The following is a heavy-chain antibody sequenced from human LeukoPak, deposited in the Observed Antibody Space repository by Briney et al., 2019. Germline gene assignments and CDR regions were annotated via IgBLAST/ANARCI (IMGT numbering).Heavy chain of an antibody. CDR2: IFPDDSDT. D-gene: IGHD1-26*01. CDR1: GYRFSNHW. CDR3: AKLSGIVTAAAS. J-gene: IGHJ5*02. Sequence: GASLKISCQGSGYRFSNHWIGWVRQKPGKGLEWMGLIFPDDSDTKYGPSLQGQVTFSVDKSINTAYLQWSSLKASDTAIYYCAKLSGIVTAAASWGQGTLVTVSS. V-gene: IGHV5-51*01.